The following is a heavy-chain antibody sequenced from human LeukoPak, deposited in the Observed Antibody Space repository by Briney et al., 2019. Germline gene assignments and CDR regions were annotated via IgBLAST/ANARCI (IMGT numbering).Heavy chain of an antibody. V-gene: IGHV3-11*04. J-gene: IGHJ6*03. Sequence: GGSLRLSCAASGFTFSDYYMSWIRQAPGKGLEWVSYISSSGSTIYYTDSVKGRFTASRDNAKNSVYLQMNSLRAEDTAVYYCARGQDYSYYYYMDVWGKGTTVTVSS. CDR2: ISSSGSTI. CDR1: GFTFSDYY. CDR3: ARGQDYSYYYYMDV.